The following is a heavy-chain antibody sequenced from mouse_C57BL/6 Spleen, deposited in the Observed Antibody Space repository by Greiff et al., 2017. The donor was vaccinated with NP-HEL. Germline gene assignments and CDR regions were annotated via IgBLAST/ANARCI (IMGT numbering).Heavy chain of an antibody. D-gene: IGHD3-3*01. V-gene: IGHV1-18*01. J-gene: IGHJ4*01. CDR1: GYTFTDYN. CDR3: GRGGLRDDYAMDY. Sequence: VHVKQSGPELVKPGASVKISCKASGYTFTDYNMDWVKQSHGKSLEWIGDINPNNGGTIYNQKFKGKATLTVDKSSSTAYMELRSLTSEDTAVYYCGRGGLRDDYAMDYWGQGTSVTVSS. CDR2: INPNNGGT.